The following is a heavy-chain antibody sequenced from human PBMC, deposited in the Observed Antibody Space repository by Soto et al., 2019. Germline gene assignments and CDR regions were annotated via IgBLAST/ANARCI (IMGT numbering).Heavy chain of an antibody. Sequence: SETLSLTCAVYGGSFTDYYWSWIRHPPGKGLEWIGEINHSGGTNYKPSLKSRVTISVDTSKNQFSLKLSSVTAADTAVYYCAREFSSRTRYTWFDPWGQGTLVTVSS. CDR1: GGSFTDYY. V-gene: IGHV4-34*01. CDR3: AREFSSRTRYTWFDP. J-gene: IGHJ5*02. D-gene: IGHD6-13*01. CDR2: INHSGGT.